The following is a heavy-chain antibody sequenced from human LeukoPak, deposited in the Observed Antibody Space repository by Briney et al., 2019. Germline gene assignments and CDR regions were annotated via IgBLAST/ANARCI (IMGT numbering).Heavy chain of an antibody. CDR1: GASISSSTDY. D-gene: IGHD6-13*01. Sequence: SETLSLTCTVSGASISSSTDYWGWIRQPPGKGLEWIANIYYSGSTNYNPSLKSRVTISVDTSKNQFSLKLSSVTAADTAVYYCAREGSYSSSWYFASNWFDPWGQGTLVTVSS. CDR3: AREGSYSSSWYFASNWFDP. CDR2: IYYSGST. J-gene: IGHJ5*02. V-gene: IGHV4-39*07.